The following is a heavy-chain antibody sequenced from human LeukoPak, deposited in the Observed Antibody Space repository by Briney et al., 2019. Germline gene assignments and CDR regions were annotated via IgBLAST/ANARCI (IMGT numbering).Heavy chain of an antibody. V-gene: IGHV1-2*06. Sequence: GASVKVSCKASGHTFTGYYMHWVRQAPGQGLEWMGRINPNSGGTNYAQKFQGRVTMTRDTSISTAYMELSRLRSDDTAVYYCARDRGGYSSPYYFDYWGQGTLVTVSS. CDR3: ARDRGGYSSPYYFDY. J-gene: IGHJ4*02. D-gene: IGHD5-18*01. CDR2: INPNSGGT. CDR1: GHTFTGYY.